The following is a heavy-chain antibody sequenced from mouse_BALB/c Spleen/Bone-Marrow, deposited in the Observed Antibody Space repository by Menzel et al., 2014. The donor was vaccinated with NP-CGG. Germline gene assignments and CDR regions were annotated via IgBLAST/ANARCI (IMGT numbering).Heavy chain of an antibody. CDR3: ARYGSSPYYAMDY. CDR1: GYTFTDYN. J-gene: IGHJ4*01. CDR2: IYPYNGGT. Sequence: VQLQQSGPELVKPGASVKISCKASGYTFTDYNMHWVKQSHGKSLEWIGYIYPYNGGTGYNQKFKSKATLTVDNSSSTANMELRSLTSEDSAVYYCARYGSSPYYAMDYWGQGTSVTVSS. V-gene: IGHV1S29*02. D-gene: IGHD1-1*01.